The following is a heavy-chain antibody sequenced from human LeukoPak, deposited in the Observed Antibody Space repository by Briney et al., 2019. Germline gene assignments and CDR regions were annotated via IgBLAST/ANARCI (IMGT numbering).Heavy chain of an antibody. J-gene: IGHJ6*03. Sequence: SETLSLTCTVSGGSISSGSYYWSWIRQPAGKGLEWIGRIYTSGSTNYNPSLKSRVTISVDTSKNQFSLKLSSVTAADTAVYYCARGEYPRYYYYYYYMDVWGKGTTVTVSS. V-gene: IGHV4-61*02. D-gene: IGHD2-2*02. CDR2: IYTSGST. CDR3: ARGEYPRYYYYYYYMDV. CDR1: GGSISSGSYY.